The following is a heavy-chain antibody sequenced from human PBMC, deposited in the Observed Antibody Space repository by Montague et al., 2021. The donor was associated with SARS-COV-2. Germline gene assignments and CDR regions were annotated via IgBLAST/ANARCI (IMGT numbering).Heavy chain of an antibody. CDR1: GGSISSNSYY. CDR3: ARGGRKLLPVATTIGGFDI. Sequence: SETLSLTCTVSGGSISSNSYYWDWIRQPPGKGLEWIGSIYDSGSTYYNPSLKSRVTISLDTSKNHFSLKLNSVTAADTAVYYCARGGRKLLPVATTIGGFDIWGQGTMVTVSS. CDR2: IYDSGST. J-gene: IGHJ3*02. V-gene: IGHV4-39*02. D-gene: IGHD5-12*01.